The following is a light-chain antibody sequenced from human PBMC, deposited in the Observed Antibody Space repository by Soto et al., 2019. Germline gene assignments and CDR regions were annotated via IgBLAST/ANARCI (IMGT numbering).Light chain of an antibody. CDR1: QGISIW. CDR2: RAP. J-gene: IGKJ1*01. CDR3: QQYNSDST. Sequence: IQMPHSPSTLPASVGDRVTITCRASQGISIWLAWYQQKPGKAPKLLIYRAPSLESEVPSGFSGSGSGTEFALTINRLQPDVSANYYCQQYNSDSTFGQGTKVEIK. V-gene: IGKV1-5*03.